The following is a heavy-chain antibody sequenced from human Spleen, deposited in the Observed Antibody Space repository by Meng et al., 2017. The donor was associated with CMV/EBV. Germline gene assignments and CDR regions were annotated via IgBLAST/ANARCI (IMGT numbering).Heavy chain of an antibody. V-gene: IGHV1-2*02. CDR3: ARGPPASPYYDFWSGYYLGDRRIDY. Sequence: ASVKVSCKASRYTFSNYYIHWVRQAPGQGLEWMGWINPDVGVTNYAQRFQGRVTMTRDTSISTAYLELSRLRSEDTAVYYCARGPPASPYYDFWSGYYLGDRRIDYWGQGTLVTVSS. D-gene: IGHD3-3*01. CDR1: RYTFSNYY. J-gene: IGHJ4*02. CDR2: INPDVGVT.